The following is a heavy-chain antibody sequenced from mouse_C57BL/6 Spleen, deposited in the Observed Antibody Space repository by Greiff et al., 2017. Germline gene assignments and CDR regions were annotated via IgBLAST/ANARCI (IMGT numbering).Heavy chain of an antibody. CDR2: INPNYGTT. CDR3: AGWLPWCAY. V-gene: IGHV1-39*01. D-gene: IGHD2-2*01. J-gene: IGHJ3*01. CDR1: GYSFTDYN. Sequence: VQLQQSGPELVKPGASVKISCKASGYSFTDYNLNWVKQSNGKSLEWIGVINPNYGTTSSNPKFKGKATLTVDQSSSTADMQLNSLTSEDSAVDYCAGWLPWCAYWGQGTLVTVSA.